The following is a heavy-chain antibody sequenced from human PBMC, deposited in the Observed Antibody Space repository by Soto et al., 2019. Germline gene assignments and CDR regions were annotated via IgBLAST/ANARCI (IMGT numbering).Heavy chain of an antibody. J-gene: IGHJ4*02. CDR3: TTDTFGRRDS. D-gene: IGHD3-16*01. CDR1: GFTFSSYW. Sequence: EVQLVESGGGLVQPGGSLRLSCAASGFTFSSYWMHWVRQAPGKGLVWVSRINPDGSIKNYADSVKGRFTIFRDNAKNTLALQTNRQRADDTAIYAGTTDTFGRRDSWGQGTLLTVSS. CDR2: INPDGSIK. V-gene: IGHV3-74*01.